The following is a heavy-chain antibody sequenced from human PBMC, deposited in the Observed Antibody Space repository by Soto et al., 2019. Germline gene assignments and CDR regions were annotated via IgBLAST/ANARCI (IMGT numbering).Heavy chain of an antibody. D-gene: IGHD6-13*01. CDR1: GFTFSSYD. V-gene: IGHV3-13*01. J-gene: IGHJ4*02. Sequence: GGSLRLSCAASGFTFSSYDMHWVRQATGKGLEWVSAIGTAGDTYYPGSVKGRFTISRENAKNSLYLQMNSLRAEDTAVYYCARQYSSSWYGDYLDYWGQGTLVTVSS. CDR3: ARQYSSSWYGDYLDY. CDR2: IGTAGDT.